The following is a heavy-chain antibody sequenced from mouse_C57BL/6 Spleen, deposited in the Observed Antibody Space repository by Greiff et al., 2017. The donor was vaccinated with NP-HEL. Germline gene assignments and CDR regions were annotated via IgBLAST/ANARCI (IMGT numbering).Heavy chain of an antibody. J-gene: IGHJ4*01. CDR2: IHPNSGST. D-gene: IGHD1-1*01. CDR3: ARNVYYYGSSSYYAMDY. CDR1: GYTFTSYW. Sequence: QVQLQQPGAELVKPGASVKLSCKASGYTFTSYWMHWVKQRPGQGLEWIGMIHPNSGSTTYNEKFKSKATLTVDKSSSTAYMQLSSLTSEDSAVYYCARNVYYYGSSSYYAMDYWGQGTSVTVSS. V-gene: IGHV1-64*01.